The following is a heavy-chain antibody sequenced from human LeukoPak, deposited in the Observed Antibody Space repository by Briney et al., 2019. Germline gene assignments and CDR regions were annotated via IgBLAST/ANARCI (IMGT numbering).Heavy chain of an antibody. J-gene: IGHJ4*02. Sequence: ASVKVSCKASGYTLTNYYMHWVRQAPGQGLEWMGIINPSSGSTSYAQKFQGRVAMTRDTSTSTVYMELSSLRSEDTAVYYCAREDLTGWYYFDYWGQGTLVTVSS. V-gene: IGHV1-46*01. CDR2: INPSSGST. CDR1: GYTLTNYY. D-gene: IGHD6-19*01. CDR3: AREDLTGWYYFDY.